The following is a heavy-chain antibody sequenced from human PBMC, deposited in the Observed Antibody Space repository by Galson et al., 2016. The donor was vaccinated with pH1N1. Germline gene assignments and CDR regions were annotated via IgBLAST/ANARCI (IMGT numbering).Heavy chain of an antibody. CDR1: GGIFNNYA. CDR3: TRDLGRLRDH. V-gene: IGHV1-69*05. J-gene: IGHJ4*02. D-gene: IGHD1-26*01. Sequence: SVKVSCKASGGIFNNYAISWVRQAPGEGLEWMGGIKPLYGPAIYAQKFQGRVTITRDTSTSTVYVEVYSLKSEDTAVYYCTRDLGRLRDHWGQGTLVTVSS. CDR2: IKPLYGPA.